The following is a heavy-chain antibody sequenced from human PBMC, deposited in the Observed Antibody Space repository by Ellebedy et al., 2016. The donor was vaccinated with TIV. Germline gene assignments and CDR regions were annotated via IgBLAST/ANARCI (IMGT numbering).Heavy chain of an antibody. CDR1: GGSISSISYY. Sequence: SETLSLXCTVSGGSISSISYYWGWIRQPPGKGLEWIGSIYYSGSTYYNPSLKSRVTISVDTSKNQFSLKLSSVTAADTAVYYCARGSGGMDVWGQGTTVTVSS. J-gene: IGHJ6*02. CDR3: ARGSGGMDV. V-gene: IGHV4-39*01. CDR2: IYYSGST. D-gene: IGHD3-10*01.